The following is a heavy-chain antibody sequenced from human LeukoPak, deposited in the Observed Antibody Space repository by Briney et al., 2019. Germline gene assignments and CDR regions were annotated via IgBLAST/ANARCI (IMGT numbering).Heavy chain of an antibody. Sequence: SVKVSCKASGGTFSSYAISWVRQAPGQGLEWMGGIIPIFGTANYAQKFQGRVTITADESTSTVYMELSSLRSEDTAVYYCARDSEVRRNLWHYWGQGTLVTVSS. J-gene: IGHJ4*02. V-gene: IGHV1-69*01. CDR2: IIPIFGTA. CDR3: ARDSEVRRNLWHY. D-gene: IGHD3-10*01. CDR1: GGTFSSYA.